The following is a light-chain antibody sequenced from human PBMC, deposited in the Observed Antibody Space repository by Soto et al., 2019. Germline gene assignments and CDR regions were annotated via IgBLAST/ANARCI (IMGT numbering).Light chain of an antibody. Sequence: DIQMTQSPSTLSASVGDRVTITCRASQSISTWLAWYQQKPGKAPKLLIYKTSTLESGVPSRFSGSGSGTEFTLTISSLQPDYFAAYYCQNYNTYAQTFGQGTKVEMK. CDR2: KTS. CDR3: QNYNTYAQT. J-gene: IGKJ1*01. CDR1: QSISTW. V-gene: IGKV1-5*03.